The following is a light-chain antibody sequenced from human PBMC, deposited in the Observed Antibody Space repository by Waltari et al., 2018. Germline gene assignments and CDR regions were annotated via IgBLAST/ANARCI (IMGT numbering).Light chain of an antibody. CDR3: SSYTSSSTL. Sequence: QSALTQPASVSGSPGQSITISCTGTSSDVGGYNYVSWYQQHPGKAPKLMIYDVSNRPSGVSNRFSGSKSGDTASLTISGLQAEDEVDYYCSSYTSSSTLFGGGTQLTVL. CDR1: SSDVGGYNY. J-gene: IGLJ2*01. CDR2: DVS. V-gene: IGLV2-14*03.